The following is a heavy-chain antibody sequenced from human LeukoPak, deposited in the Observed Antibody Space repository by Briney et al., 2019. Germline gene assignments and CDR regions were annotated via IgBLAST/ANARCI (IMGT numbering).Heavy chain of an antibody. CDR3: ARHSRSVNYGSGSYTWDY. V-gene: IGHV4-39*01. CDR2: IYYSGST. Sequence: KPSETLSLTCTVSGGSISSSGYYWGWIRQPRGKGLEWIGSIYYSGSTYYSPSLKSRVTISVDTSKNQFSLKLSSVTAADTAVYYCARHSRSVNYGSGSYTWDYWGQGTLVTVSS. D-gene: IGHD3-10*01. J-gene: IGHJ4*02. CDR1: GGSISSSGYY.